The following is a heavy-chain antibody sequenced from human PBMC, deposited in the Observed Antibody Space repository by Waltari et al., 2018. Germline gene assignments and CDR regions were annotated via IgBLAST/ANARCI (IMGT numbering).Heavy chain of an antibody. CDR3: AKDHRGDIVVVPAAILRRPNYFDY. CDR1: GFTFSSYA. J-gene: IGHJ4*02. V-gene: IGHV3-23*01. D-gene: IGHD2-2*02. CDR2: ISGSGGST. Sequence: EVQLLESGGGLVQPGGSLRLSCAASGFTFSSYAMSWVRQAPGHGLEGVLAISGSGGSTYYADSVKGRFTISRDNSKNTLYLQMNSLRAEDTAVYYCAKDHRGDIVVVPAAILRRPNYFDYWGQGTLVTVSS.